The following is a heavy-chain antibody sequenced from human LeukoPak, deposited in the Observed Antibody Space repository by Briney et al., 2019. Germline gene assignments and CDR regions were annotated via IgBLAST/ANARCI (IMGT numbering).Heavy chain of an antibody. CDR3: ARGRGKGSGSFDY. CDR1: GGSISSSSYY. Sequence: SETLSLACTVSGGSISSSSYYWGWIRQPPGKGLEWIGSIYYSGSTYYNPSLKSRVTISVDTSKNQFSLKLSSVTAADTAVYYCARGRGKGSGSFDYWGQGTLVTVSS. V-gene: IGHV4-39*07. J-gene: IGHJ4*02. D-gene: IGHD5-12*01. CDR2: IYYSGST.